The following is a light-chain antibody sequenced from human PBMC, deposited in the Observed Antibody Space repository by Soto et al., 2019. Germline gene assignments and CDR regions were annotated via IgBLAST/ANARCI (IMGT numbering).Light chain of an antibody. Sequence: EIVLTQSPGTLSLSPRERATLSCRASQSIFNNYLSWYQHKPGQAPRLLVYCASFRATAIPDRFSGSGSGTDFTLTISRLVPEDFAVYYCQQYGGSPFTFGQGTRLVIK. CDR1: QSIFNNY. V-gene: IGKV3-20*01. J-gene: IGKJ2*01. CDR3: QQYGGSPFT. CDR2: CAS.